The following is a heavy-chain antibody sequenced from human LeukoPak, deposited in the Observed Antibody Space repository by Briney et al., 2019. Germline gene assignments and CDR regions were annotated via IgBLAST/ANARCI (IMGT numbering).Heavy chain of an antibody. CDR1: GGSVNSGAYS. J-gene: IGHJ4*02. CDR2: IYYSGST. CDR3: ARAHRLYSSSPYYFDY. D-gene: IGHD6-13*01. V-gene: IGHV4-61*08. Sequence: PSETLSLTCAVSGGSVNSGAYSWSWIRQPPGKGLEWIGYIYYSGSTNYNPSLKSRVTISVDTSKNQFSLKLSSVTAADTAVYYCARAHRLYSSSPYYFDYWGQGTLVTVSS.